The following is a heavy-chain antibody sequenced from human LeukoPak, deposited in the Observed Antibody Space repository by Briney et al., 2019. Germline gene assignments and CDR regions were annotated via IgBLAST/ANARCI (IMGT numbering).Heavy chain of an antibody. CDR1: GFTFSSYW. Sequence: PGGSLRLSCAASGFTFSSYWMSWVRQAPGKGLEWVANIKQDGSEKYYVDSVKGRFTISRDNAKNSLYLQMNSLRAEDTAVYYCARDGGSYYEGYYFDYWGQGTLVTVSS. CDR3: ARDGGSYYEGYYFDY. D-gene: IGHD1-26*01. CDR2: IKQDGSEK. V-gene: IGHV3-7*01. J-gene: IGHJ4*02.